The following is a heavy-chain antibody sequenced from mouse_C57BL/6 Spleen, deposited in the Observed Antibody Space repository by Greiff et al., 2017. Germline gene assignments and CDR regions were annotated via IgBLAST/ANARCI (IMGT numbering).Heavy chain of an antibody. CDR1: GYAFSSYW. Sequence: QVQLQQSGAELVKPGASVKISCKASGYAFSSYWMNWVKQRPGKGLEWIGQIYPGDGDTNYNGKFKGKATLTADTTSSTAYMQLSSLTSEDSAVYFCAREYYSSRGDDWGQGTSVTVSS. CDR2: IYPGDGDT. CDR3: AREYYSSRGDD. D-gene: IGHD1-1*01. J-gene: IGHJ4*01. V-gene: IGHV1-80*01.